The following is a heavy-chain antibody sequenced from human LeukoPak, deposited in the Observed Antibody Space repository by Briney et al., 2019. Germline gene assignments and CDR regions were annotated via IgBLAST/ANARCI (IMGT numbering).Heavy chain of an antibody. CDR1: GGSISSYY. CDR2: IYYSGST. Sequence: PSETLSLTCTVSGGSISSYYWSWIRQPPGKALEYIGNIYYSGSTNYNPSLKSRVTISIDTSKNQFSLKLRSVTAADTAMYYCARGTLRIAAALFDPWGQGTLVTVSS. J-gene: IGHJ5*02. CDR3: ARGTLRIAAALFDP. D-gene: IGHD6-13*01. V-gene: IGHV4-59*01.